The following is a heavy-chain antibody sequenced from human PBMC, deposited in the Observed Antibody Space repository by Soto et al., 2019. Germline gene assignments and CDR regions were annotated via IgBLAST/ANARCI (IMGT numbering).Heavy chain of an antibody. Sequence: PGESLKISCKGSGCSFTSYWIGWVRQMPGKGLEWMGIISPGDSDTRYSPSFQGQVTISADKSISTAYLQCSSLKASDTAMYYCAIRGDDSWGYYYYGMDVLGQGTTVTVSS. V-gene: IGHV5-51*01. D-gene: IGHD4-4*01. CDR3: AIRGDDSWGYYYYGMDV. CDR1: GCSFTSYW. J-gene: IGHJ6*02. CDR2: ISPGDSDT.